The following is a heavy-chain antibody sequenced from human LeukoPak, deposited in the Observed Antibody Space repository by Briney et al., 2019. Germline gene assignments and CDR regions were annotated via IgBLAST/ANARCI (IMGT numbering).Heavy chain of an antibody. CDR3: AREYSSSNWFDP. Sequence: ASVKVSCKASGYTFTGYYMHWVRQAPGQGLEWMGWINPNSGGTNYAQKFQGRVTITRDTSISTAYMELSRLRSDDTAVYYCAREYSSSNWFDPWGQGTLVTVSS. V-gene: IGHV1-2*02. D-gene: IGHD6-6*01. CDR1: GYTFTGYY. J-gene: IGHJ5*02. CDR2: INPNSGGT.